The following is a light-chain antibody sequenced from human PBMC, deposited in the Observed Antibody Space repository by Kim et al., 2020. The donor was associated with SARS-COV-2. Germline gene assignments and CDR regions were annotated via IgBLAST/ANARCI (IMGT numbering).Light chain of an antibody. CDR2: GAS. V-gene: IGKV3-20*01. CDR1: QSVSSSY. Sequence: PGERATLSCRASQSVSSSYLAWYQQKPGQAPRLLIYGASSRATGIPDRFSGSGSGTDFTLTISRLEPEDFAVYYCQQYGSSPLTFGPGTKVDIK. J-gene: IGKJ3*01. CDR3: QQYGSSPLT.